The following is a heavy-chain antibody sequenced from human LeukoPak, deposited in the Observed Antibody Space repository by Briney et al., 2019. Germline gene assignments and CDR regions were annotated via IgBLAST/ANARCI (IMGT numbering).Heavy chain of an antibody. CDR1: GGSFSRYY. V-gene: IGHV4-34*01. J-gene: IGHJ4*03. CDR3: ARGATISGTGYLDF. CDR2: IDHRGDT. D-gene: IGHD1-26*01. Sequence: KPSETLSLTCAVYGGSFSRYYWSWIRQSPGKGLEWIAEIDHRGDTNYNPSVKSRVTISVDTSKNQFSLKVRSLSAADTAVYYCARGATISGTGYLDFWGQGTPVTVSS.